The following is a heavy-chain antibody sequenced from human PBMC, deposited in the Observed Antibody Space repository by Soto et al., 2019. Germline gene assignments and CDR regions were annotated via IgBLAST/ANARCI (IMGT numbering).Heavy chain of an antibody. Sequence: ASVKVSCKDSGYTFTGYYMHWVRQAPGQGLEWMGWINPNSGGTNYAQKFQGWVTMTRDTSISTAYMELSRLRSDDTAVYYCARGPSPSTTVTTPEYYYYYMDVWGKGTTVTVSS. CDR3: ARGPSPSTTVTTPEYYYYYMDV. CDR1: GYTFTGYY. J-gene: IGHJ6*03. V-gene: IGHV1-2*04. D-gene: IGHD4-17*01. CDR2: INPNSGGT.